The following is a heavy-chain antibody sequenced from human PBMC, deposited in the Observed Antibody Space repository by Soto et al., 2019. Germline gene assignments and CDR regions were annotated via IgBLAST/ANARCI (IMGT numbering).Heavy chain of an antibody. V-gene: IGHV4-34*01. D-gene: IGHD6-25*01. CDR2: INHSGST. J-gene: IGHJ5*02. Sequence: PETLSLTCAVYGWSFSGYYLSWIRQPPGKGLEWSGEINHSGSTNYHPSLKSRVTISVDTPKKQLSLQLSSVTVADTAVYYCARAFNVPAAILTPNRVNWFDPWGQGTLVTVSS. CDR3: ARAFNVPAAILTPNRVNWFDP. CDR1: GWSFSGYY.